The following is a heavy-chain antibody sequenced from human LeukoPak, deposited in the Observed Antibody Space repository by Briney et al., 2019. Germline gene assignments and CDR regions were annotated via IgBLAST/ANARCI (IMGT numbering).Heavy chain of an antibody. J-gene: IGHJ4*02. CDR3: AKRPVAARCFDY. CDR1: GFTVSSYA. V-gene: IGHV3-23*01. CDR2: ISGSGGST. D-gene: IGHD6-6*01. Sequence: GGSLRLSCAASGFTVSSYAMSWVRQAPGKGLEWVSAISGSGGSTYYADSVKGRFTISRDNSKNTLYLQMNSLRAEDTAVYYCAKRPVAARCFDYWGQGTLVTVSS.